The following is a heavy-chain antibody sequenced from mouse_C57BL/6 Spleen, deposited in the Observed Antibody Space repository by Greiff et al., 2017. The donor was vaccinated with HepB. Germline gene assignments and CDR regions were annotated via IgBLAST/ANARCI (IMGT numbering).Heavy chain of an antibody. D-gene: IGHD2-3*01. Sequence: QVQLQQPGAELVKPGASVKMSCKASGYTFTSYWITWVKQRPGQGLEWIGDIYPGSGSTNYNEKFKSKATLTVDTSSSTAYMQLSSLTSEDSAVYDCENDGYYEYDFDYWGQGTTVTVSS. CDR1: GYTFTSYW. J-gene: IGHJ2*01. V-gene: IGHV1-55*01. CDR2: IYPGSGST. CDR3: ENDGYYEYDFDY.